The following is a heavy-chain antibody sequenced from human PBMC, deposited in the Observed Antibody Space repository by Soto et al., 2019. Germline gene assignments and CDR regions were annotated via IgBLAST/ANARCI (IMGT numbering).Heavy chain of an antibody. Sequence: EVQLLESGGGLVQPGGSLRLSCAASGFTFSSYAMSWVPQAPGKGLEWVSAISGSGGSTSYADSVKGRFTISRDNSKNTLYLQMNGLRAEDTAVYYCAYSSTPFDYWGQGTLVTVSS. CDR1: GFTFSSYA. D-gene: IGHD6-13*01. CDR2: ISGSGGST. CDR3: AYSSTPFDY. V-gene: IGHV3-23*01. J-gene: IGHJ4*02.